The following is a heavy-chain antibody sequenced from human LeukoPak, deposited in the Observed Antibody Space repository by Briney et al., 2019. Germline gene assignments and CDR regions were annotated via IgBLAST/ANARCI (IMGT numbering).Heavy chain of an antibody. V-gene: IGHV7-4-1*02. J-gene: IGHJ3*01. CDR1: GYTFTSFA. Sequence: ASVKVSCKASGYTFTSFAMHWVRQAPGQGLEWMGWINTNSENPTFAQGFTGRFVFSLDTSVSTAYLQISGLKAEDTAVYYCARARGVPTAIGTFDVWGHGTMVTVS. CDR2: INTNSENP. CDR3: ARARGVPTAIGTFDV. D-gene: IGHD2-2*01.